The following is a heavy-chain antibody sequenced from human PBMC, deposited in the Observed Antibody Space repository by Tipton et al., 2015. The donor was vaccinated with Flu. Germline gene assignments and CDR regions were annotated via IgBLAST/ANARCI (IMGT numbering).Heavy chain of an antibody. V-gene: IGHV4-4*01. Sequence: TLSLTCAVSGDSITSSHWWSWVRQSPGKGLEWIGEISLSGSTNCNPSLKSRVTMSLDKATNQFSLKVRSVTAADTAVYFCARLEEQWLAPWGQGTLVSVSS. CDR3: ARLEEQWLAP. J-gene: IGHJ4*01. D-gene: IGHD6-19*01. CDR1: GDSITSSHW. CDR2: ISLSGST.